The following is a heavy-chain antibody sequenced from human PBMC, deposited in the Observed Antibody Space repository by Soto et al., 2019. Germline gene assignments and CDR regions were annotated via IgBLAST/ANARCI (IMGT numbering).Heavy chain of an antibody. D-gene: IGHD6-19*01. CDR3: AKVGWESTGWSVSDLDV. V-gene: IGHV1-69*01. CDR1: GGTCSSYA. J-gene: IGHJ6*02. Sequence: QVQLVQSGAEVKKPGSSVKVSCKASGGTCSSYAITWVRQAPGQGLEWVGGLVPLVGTENYAQKLQGRFTITADASTGTEYMELNNLRSEYTAFSYCAKVGWESTGWSVSDLDVWGQGPTVTVSS. CDR2: LVPLVGTE.